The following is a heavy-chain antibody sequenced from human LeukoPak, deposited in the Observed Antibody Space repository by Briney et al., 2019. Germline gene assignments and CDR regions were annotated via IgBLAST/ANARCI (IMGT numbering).Heavy chain of an antibody. D-gene: IGHD1-1*01. CDR1: GVTVSNNF. CDR3: ATNWNLDY. CDR2: IYGGGST. Sequence: GGSLRLSCAASGVTVSNNFMSWVRQAPGKGLEWVSVIYGGGSTYYADSVKGRFTISRDNSKNTLALQMNSLRAEDTAVYYCATNWNLDYWGQGALVAVSS. J-gene: IGHJ4*02. V-gene: IGHV3-53*01.